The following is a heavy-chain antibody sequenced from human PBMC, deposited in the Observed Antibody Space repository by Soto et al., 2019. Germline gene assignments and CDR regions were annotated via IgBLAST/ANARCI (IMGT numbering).Heavy chain of an antibody. Sequence: GSLRLSCTASGFTFSSYEMNWVRQAPGKGLEWVSFITSSGSSTYYGDSVKGRFTISRDNSKNTLYLQMNSLRAEDTAVYYCAKDRVSEHNNGWPQGSWGQGTQVTVSS. CDR3: AKDRVSEHNNGWPQGS. CDR2: ITSSGSST. D-gene: IGHD6-19*01. V-gene: IGHV3-48*03. J-gene: IGHJ4*02. CDR1: GFTFSSYE.